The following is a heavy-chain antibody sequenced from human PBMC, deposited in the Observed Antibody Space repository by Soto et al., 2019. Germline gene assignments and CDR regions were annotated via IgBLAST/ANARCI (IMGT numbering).Heavy chain of an antibody. V-gene: IGHV4-59*01. D-gene: IGHD3-10*01. Sequence: QVQLQESGPRLVKPSETLSLTCVVSGGAISTYSWSWIRQTPGKGLEWIANIHYTGTTNYNPSLKSRVTMSVDTSKNQFSLRLTSVNAADTAFYFCARDRGGVGWWFDLWGRGTLVTV. CDR3: ARDRGGVGWWFDL. J-gene: IGHJ2*01. CDR1: GGAISTYS. CDR2: IHYTGTT.